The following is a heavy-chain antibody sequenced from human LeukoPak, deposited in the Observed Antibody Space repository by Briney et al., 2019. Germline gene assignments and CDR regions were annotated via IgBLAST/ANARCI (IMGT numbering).Heavy chain of an antibody. Sequence: GGSLRLSCAASGFTFINAWMSWVRQAPGKGLEWVANIKQDGSEIYYVDSVRGRFTISRDNAKNSLYLQMNSLRAEDTAVYYCARPSLNTGSYFDYWGQGILVSVSS. V-gene: IGHV3-7*01. CDR2: IKQDGSEI. J-gene: IGHJ4*02. CDR3: ARPSLNTGSYFDY. CDR1: GFTFINAW. D-gene: IGHD1-26*01.